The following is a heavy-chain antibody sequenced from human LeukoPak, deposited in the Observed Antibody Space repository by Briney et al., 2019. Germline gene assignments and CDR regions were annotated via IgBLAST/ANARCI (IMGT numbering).Heavy chain of an antibody. D-gene: IGHD1-26*01. CDR1: GLSFTDNW. V-gene: IGHV5-51*01. Sequence: GESLKISCKGSGLSFTDNWIGWVRQMPGKGLEWMGTFYPDDSDTRYNPSFQGQVTISADKSISTAYLQWSSLKASDTDLYYCARRKSYYFDYGRQGTLVTVSS. CDR2: FYPDDSDT. CDR3: ARRKSYYFDY. J-gene: IGHJ4*02.